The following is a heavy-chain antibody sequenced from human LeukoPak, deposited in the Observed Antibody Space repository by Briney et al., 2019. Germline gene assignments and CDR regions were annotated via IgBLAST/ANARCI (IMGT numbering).Heavy chain of an antibody. D-gene: IGHD4-17*01. CDR1: GFTVSSKY. CDR2: IYSDGST. CDR3: ARIGYGDEFDY. V-gene: IGHV3-66*01. Sequence: AGGSLRLSCAASGFTVSSKYMRWVRQAPGKGLEWVSVIYSDGSTYYPGSVKGRFTISRENAKSSLYLQMNTLRAGDTAVYYCARIGYGDEFDYWGQGALVTVSS. J-gene: IGHJ4*02.